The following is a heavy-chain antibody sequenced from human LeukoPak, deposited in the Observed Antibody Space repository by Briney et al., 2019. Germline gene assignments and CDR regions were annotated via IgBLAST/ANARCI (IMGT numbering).Heavy chain of an antibody. Sequence: GSLRLCCAAYGFTLSGHSMNWVRQAPGKGLEWVSSISSSSSYIHSADSVKGRFTISRDNAKNSLYLQMNSLRAEDTAVYYCARDLYDSGAYSSPIDYWGQGTLVTVSS. D-gene: IGHD3-22*01. CDR1: GFTLSGHS. J-gene: IGHJ4*02. V-gene: IGHV3-21*01. CDR3: ARDLYDSGAYSSPIDY. CDR2: ISSSSSYI.